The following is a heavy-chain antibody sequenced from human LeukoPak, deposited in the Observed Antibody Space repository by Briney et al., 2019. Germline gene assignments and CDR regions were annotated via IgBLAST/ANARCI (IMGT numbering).Heavy chain of an antibody. Sequence: ALAKVSCKASGYTFTHYGINWVRQAPGQGLEWMVWISAYNGNANYAPKLQGRVTMTIDTSTSTAYMELRSLRSDDTAVYYCARGGVVVVVASIRGNWFDPWGQGTLVTVSS. V-gene: IGHV1-18*01. CDR1: GYTFTHYG. D-gene: IGHD2-15*01. CDR3: ARGGVVVVVASIRGNWFDP. J-gene: IGHJ5*02. CDR2: ISAYNGNA.